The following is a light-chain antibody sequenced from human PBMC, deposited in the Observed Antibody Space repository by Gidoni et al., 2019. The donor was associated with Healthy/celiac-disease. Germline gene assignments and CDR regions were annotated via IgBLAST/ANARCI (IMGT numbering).Light chain of an antibody. CDR2: GAS. CDR1: QSVSSSY. J-gene: IGKJ1*01. CDR3: QQYGSSPQT. V-gene: IGKV3-20*01. Sequence: GERATLSCRASQSVSSSYLAWYQQKPGQAPRLLIYGASSRATGIPDRFSGSGSGTDFTLTISRLEPEDFAVYYCQQYGSSPQTFGQGTKVEIK.